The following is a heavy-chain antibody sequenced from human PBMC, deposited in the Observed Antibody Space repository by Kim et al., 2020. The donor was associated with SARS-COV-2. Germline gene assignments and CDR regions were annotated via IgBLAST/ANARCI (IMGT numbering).Heavy chain of an antibody. J-gene: IGHJ6*02. CDR3: ARDGLTGSWAYYYGMDV. V-gene: IGHV4-31*03. CDR2: IYYSGST. Sequence: SETLSLTCTVSGGSISSGGYYWSWIRQHPGKGLEWIGYIYYSGSTYYNPSLKSRVTISVDTSKNQFSLKLSSVTAADTAVYYCARDGLTGSWAYYYGMDVWGQGTTVTVSS. D-gene: IGHD6-13*01. CDR1: GGSISSGGYY.